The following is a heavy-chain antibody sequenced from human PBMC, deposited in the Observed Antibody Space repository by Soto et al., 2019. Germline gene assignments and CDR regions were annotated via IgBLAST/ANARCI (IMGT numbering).Heavy chain of an antibody. D-gene: IGHD2-15*01. V-gene: IGHV3-33*01. J-gene: IGHJ4*02. CDR1: GFTFSSYG. CDR2: IWYDGSNK. Sequence: QVQLVESGGGVVQPGRSLRLSCAASGFTFSSYGMHWVRQAPGQGLEWVAVIWYDGSNKYYADSVKGRFTISRDNSKNTLYLQMNSLRAEDTAVYYCARDIVAAFDYWGQGTLVTVSS. CDR3: ARDIVAAFDY.